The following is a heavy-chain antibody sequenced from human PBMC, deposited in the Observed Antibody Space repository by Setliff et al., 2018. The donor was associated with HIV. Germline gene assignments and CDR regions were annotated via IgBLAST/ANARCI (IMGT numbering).Heavy chain of an antibody. CDR3: ARDDSNYRQHGMDV. D-gene: IGHD4-4*01. CDR2: ISSSGSTI. J-gene: IGHJ6*02. Sequence: QAPGKGLEWVSYISSSGSTIYYADSVKGRFTISRDNAKNSLYLQMNSLRAEDTAVYYCARDDSNYRQHGMDVWGQGTTVTVS. V-gene: IGHV3-48*03.